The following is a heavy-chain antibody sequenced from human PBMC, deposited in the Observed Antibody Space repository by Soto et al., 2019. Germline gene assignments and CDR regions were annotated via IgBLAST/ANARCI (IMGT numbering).Heavy chain of an antibody. D-gene: IGHD3-9*01. CDR2: ISGSGTST. CDR1: GFTFSRSA. Sequence: PGGSLRLSCAASGFTFSRSAMSWVRQAPGKGLGWVSVISGSGTSTYYEDSVKGRFTISRDNSNAMLYLQMNTLGTEGTAIYNGRKQKNSDISPDHYVMDVGGQGTTFTVSS. CDR3: RKQKNSDISPDHYVMDV. J-gene: IGHJ6*02. V-gene: IGHV3-23*01.